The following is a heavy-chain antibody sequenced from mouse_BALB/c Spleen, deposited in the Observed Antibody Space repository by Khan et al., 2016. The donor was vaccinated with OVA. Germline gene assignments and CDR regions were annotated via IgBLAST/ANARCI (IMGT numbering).Heavy chain of an antibody. Sequence: EVELVESGGGLVKPGGSLKLSCAASGFTFSSYAMSWVRQTPEKRLEWVATIRSGGSYTYYPDSVKGRFTISRDNAKNTLYLQMSSLRSEDTAMYYCASSDGYYGRGAMDYWGQGPSGTVSS. D-gene: IGHD2-3*01. CDR3: ASSDGYYGRGAMDY. V-gene: IGHV5-9-3*01. J-gene: IGHJ4*01. CDR2: IRSGGSYT. CDR1: GFTFSSYA.